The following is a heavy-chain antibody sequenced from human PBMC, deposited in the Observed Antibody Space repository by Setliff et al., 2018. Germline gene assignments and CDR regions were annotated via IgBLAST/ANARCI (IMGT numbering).Heavy chain of an antibody. V-gene: IGHV1-46*01. J-gene: IGHJ3*02. CDR1: GYTFTSYY. D-gene: IGHD3-10*01. CDR3: ARDLNRWFGEFAFDI. Sequence: GASVKVSCKASGYTFTSYYMHWVRQAPGQGLEWMGLINPTGGSTSYAQKFQGRVTMTRDTSTSTVFMELSSLRSEDTAVYYCARDLNRWFGEFAFDIWGQGTMVTVSS. CDR2: INPTGGST.